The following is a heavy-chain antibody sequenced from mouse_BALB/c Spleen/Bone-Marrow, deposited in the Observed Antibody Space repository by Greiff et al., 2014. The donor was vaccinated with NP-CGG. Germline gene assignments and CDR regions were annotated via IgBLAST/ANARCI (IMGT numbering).Heavy chain of an antibody. D-gene: IGHD2-3*01. CDR3: ATYDGFYFDY. V-gene: IGHV3-8*02. J-gene: IGHJ2*01. CDR1: GDSITSGY. Sequence: VQLQQSGPSLVKTSQTLSPTCSVTGDSITSGYWNLIRKFPGNKLEYMGYISYSGSTYYSPSLKSRISITRDTSMNQYYLQLNSVTTEDTATYYCATYDGFYFDYWGQGTTLTVSS. CDR2: ISYSGST.